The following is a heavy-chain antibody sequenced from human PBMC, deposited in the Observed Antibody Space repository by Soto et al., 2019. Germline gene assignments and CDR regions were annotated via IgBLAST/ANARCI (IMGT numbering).Heavy chain of an antibody. Sequence: QVQLVQSGAEVKKPGSSVKVSCKASGGTFSSYAISWVRQAPGQGLEWMGGIIPIFGTANYAQKFQGRVTITANESTSTADMELGSLRAEDTAVYYCARGIGGRGWYGIYYWGQGTLVTVSS. J-gene: IGHJ4*02. D-gene: IGHD6-19*01. V-gene: IGHV1-69*12. CDR2: IIPIFGTA. CDR3: ARGIGGRGWYGIYY. CDR1: GGTFSSYA.